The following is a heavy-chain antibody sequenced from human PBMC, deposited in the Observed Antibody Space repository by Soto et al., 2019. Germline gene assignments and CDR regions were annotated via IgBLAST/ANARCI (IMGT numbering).Heavy chain of an antibody. V-gene: IGHV1-18*01. Sequence: QVQLVQSGAEVKKPGASVKVSCKASGYTFTSYGISWVRQAPGQGLEWMGWISAYNGNTNYAQKLQGRVTMTTDTSTGTAYMELRSLRSDDTAVYYCAGHYYDSSGYYYRPQADAFDIWGQGTMVTVSS. CDR3: AGHYYDSSGYYYRPQADAFDI. D-gene: IGHD3-22*01. J-gene: IGHJ3*02. CDR2: ISAYNGNT. CDR1: GYTFTSYG.